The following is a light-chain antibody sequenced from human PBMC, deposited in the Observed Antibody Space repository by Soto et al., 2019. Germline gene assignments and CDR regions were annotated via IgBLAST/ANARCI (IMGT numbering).Light chain of an antibody. Sequence: EIVLTQSPGTLSLSPGERATLSCRASQSVSSSYLAWYQQKPGQAPRPLIYGASSRAIDIPDRFSGSGSGTDFTFTISGREPEDFAVYYYQQYGSSPSSFSQGTEVEIK. V-gene: IGKV3-20*01. CDR2: GAS. CDR3: QQYGSSPSS. CDR1: QSVSSSY. J-gene: IGKJ1*01.